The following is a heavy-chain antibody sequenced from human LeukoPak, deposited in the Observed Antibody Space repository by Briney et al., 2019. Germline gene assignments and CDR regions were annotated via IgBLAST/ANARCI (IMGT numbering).Heavy chain of an antibody. Sequence: PGRSLRLSCAASGFTFSSYGMQWDGQAPGKGLEWVAVISYDGSNKYYADSVKGRFTISRENSKNTLYLQMNSLRDEDTAVYYGPKDGTDFYYGMDVWGQGTTVTVSS. CDR1: GFTFSSYG. V-gene: IGHV3-30*18. CDR3: PKDGTDFYYGMDV. CDR2: ISYDGSNK. J-gene: IGHJ6*02.